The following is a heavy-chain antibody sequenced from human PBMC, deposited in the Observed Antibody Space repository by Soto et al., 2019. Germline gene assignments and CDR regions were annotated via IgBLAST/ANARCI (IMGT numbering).Heavy chain of an antibody. J-gene: IGHJ6*02. V-gene: IGHV1-69*13. CDR3: ARVVNILTGYSFFGMDV. CDR2: IIPIFGTA. D-gene: IGHD3-9*01. CDR1: GGTFSSYA. Sequence: SVKVSCKASGGTFSSYAISWVRQAPGQGLEWMGGIIPIFGTANYAQKFQGRVTITADESTSTAYMELSSLRSEDTAVYYCARVVNILTGYSFFGMDVWGQGTTVTVSS.